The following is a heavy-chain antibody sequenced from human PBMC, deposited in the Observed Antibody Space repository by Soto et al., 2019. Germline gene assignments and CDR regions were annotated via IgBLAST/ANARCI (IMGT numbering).Heavy chain of an antibody. J-gene: IGHJ4*02. CDR3: ARNYGDQYYFDY. V-gene: IGHV1-69*13. Sequence: SVKVSCKASGGTFSSYAISWVRQAPGQGLEWMGGIIPIFGTANYAQKFQGRVTITADESTSTAYMELSSLRSEDTAVYYCARNYGDQYYFDYWGQGTLVTVSS. CDR2: IIPIFGTA. D-gene: IGHD4-17*01. CDR1: GGTFSSYA.